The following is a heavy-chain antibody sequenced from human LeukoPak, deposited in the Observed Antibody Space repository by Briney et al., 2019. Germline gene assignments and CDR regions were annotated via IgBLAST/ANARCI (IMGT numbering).Heavy chain of an antibody. V-gene: IGHV1-8*01. CDR2: MNPNSGNT. D-gene: IGHD6-13*01. Sequence: ASVKVSCKASGYTFTSYDINWVRQAPGQGLEWMGWMNPNSGNTGYAQKFQGRVTMTRNTSISTAYMELSSLRSEDTAVYYCARRVGSSWTYYYYYGMDVWGQGTTVTVSS. CDR3: ARRVGSSWTYYYYYGMDV. CDR1: GYTFTSYD. J-gene: IGHJ6*02.